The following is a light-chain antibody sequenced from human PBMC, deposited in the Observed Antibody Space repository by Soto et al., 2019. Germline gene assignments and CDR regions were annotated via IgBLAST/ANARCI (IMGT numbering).Light chain of an antibody. CDR2: EVS. J-gene: IGLJ1*01. CDR1: SSDVGGYDY. V-gene: IGLV2-14*01. CDR3: SSYSISTAYL. Sequence: QSARTQPASVSGSPGQSITISCTGTSSDVGGYDYVSWYQLHPGKAPKLMVFEVSNRPSGVSYRFSGSKSGNTAPLTISGLQAEDEADYFCSSYSISTAYLFGTGTKVTVL.